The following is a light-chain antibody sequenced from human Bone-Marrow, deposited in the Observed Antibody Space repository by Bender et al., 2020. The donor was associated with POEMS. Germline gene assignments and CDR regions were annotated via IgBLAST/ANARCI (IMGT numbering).Light chain of an antibody. CDR2: SNY. Sequence: QSVLTQPPSASGTPGQRVTFSCSGSSSIIGSSTVNWYQHLPGTAPRLVVYSNYQRPSGVPARFSGSKSGTSASLAISDIQSEDEGDYYCSSWDDSLSGWVFGGGTKLTVL. CDR1: SSIIGSST. CDR3: SSWDDSLSGWV. J-gene: IGLJ3*02. V-gene: IGLV1-44*01.